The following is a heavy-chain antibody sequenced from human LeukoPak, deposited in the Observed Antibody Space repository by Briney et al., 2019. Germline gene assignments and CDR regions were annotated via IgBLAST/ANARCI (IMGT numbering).Heavy chain of an antibody. D-gene: IGHD6-19*01. Sequence: GSSVKVSCKASGYTFTTYVINWVRQATGKGLAGMGWMNPNSCYTGYEQKFQGRVTITRDTSISTAYMEMSSLRSEDTAVYYCARVAVSIDYWGQGTLVTVSS. CDR2: MNPNSCYT. V-gene: IGHV1-8*03. J-gene: IGHJ4*02. CDR3: ARVAVSIDY. CDR1: GYTFTTYV.